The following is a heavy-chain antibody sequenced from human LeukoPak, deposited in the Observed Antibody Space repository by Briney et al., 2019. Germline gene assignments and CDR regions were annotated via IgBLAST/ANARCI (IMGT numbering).Heavy chain of an antibody. CDR3: ASGVQRGYGAYDKVFDY. V-gene: IGHV1-69*13. Sequence: SVKVSCKASGGTFRKYVINRVRQAPGQGLEWMGGIVLMSGTANYAQKFQGRVTINADESTSTAYMELSSLRSDDTGVYYCASGVQRGYGAYDKVFDYWGEGTLVTVSS. D-gene: IGHD5-12*01. J-gene: IGHJ4*02. CDR1: GGTFRKYV. CDR2: IVLMSGTA.